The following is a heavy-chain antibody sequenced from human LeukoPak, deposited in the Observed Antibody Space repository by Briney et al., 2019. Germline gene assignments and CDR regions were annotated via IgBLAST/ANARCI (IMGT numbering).Heavy chain of an antibody. CDR3: AREGPRQPFDY. Sequence: SATLSLTCTVSGGSTSSYYWSWIRQPAGKGLEWIGRIYTSGSTNYNPSLKSRVTMSVDTSKNQFSLKLSSVTAADTAVYYCAREGPRQPFDYRGQGTLVTVSS. J-gene: IGHJ4*02. CDR1: GGSTSSYY. V-gene: IGHV4-4*07. CDR2: IYTSGST.